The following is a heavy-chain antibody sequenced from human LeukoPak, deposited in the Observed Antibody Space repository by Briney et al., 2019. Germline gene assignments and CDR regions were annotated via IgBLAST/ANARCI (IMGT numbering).Heavy chain of an antibody. D-gene: IGHD5-12*01. Sequence: GGSLRLSCAASGFTFSSYWMHWVRQAPGKGLVWVSRINTDGSSTSYAGSVKGRFTISRDNAKNTLYLQMNSLRAEDTAVYYCAREAYGGFYFDYWGQGTLVTVSS. J-gene: IGHJ4*02. CDR2: INTDGSST. CDR3: AREAYGGFYFDY. V-gene: IGHV3-74*01. CDR1: GFTFSSYW.